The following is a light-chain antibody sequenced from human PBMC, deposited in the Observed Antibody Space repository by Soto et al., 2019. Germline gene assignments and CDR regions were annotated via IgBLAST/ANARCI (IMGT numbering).Light chain of an antibody. V-gene: IGKV3-20*01. CDR3: HQCDSSPWT. Sequence: DIVFTHAPGTLSLSPGERATLSFSASQSLSSNYLAWYQQKPGQAPRLLIYGASSRATGIPDRFSGSGSGTDFTLTISRLEPEDFAVFYCHQCDSSPWTFGQGTKVDIK. CDR1: QSLSSNY. J-gene: IGKJ1*01. CDR2: GAS.